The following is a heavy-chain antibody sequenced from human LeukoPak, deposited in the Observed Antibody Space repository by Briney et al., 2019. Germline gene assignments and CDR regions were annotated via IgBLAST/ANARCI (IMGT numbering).Heavy chain of an antibody. CDR1: GFTFKNYA. CDR3: ARGDDSGYYDYFDY. J-gene: IGHJ4*02. D-gene: IGHD3-22*01. Sequence: TGGSLRLSCAASGFTFKNYAMNWVRQSPGQGLEWVSTISGDAVTSWYADSVKGRFTISRDFSKNTVFLHMNSLRAEDTAMYYCARGDDSGYYDYFDYWGQGALVTVSS. V-gene: IGHV3-23*01. CDR2: ISGDAVTS.